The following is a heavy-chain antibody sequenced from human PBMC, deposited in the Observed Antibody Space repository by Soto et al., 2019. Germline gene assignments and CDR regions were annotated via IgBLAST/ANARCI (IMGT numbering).Heavy chain of an antibody. D-gene: IGHD4-17*01. V-gene: IGHV3-23*01. CDR1: GFTFSTYT. CDR2: ISGSGGST. CDR3: AKSSTTAYRDAFDI. J-gene: IGHJ3*02. Sequence: GGSLRLSCVASGFTFSTYTMSWVRRAPGKGLEWVSAISGSGGSTYYADSVKGRFTISRDNSKNTLYLQMNSLRAEDTAVYYCAKSSTTAYRDAFDIWGQGTMVTVSS.